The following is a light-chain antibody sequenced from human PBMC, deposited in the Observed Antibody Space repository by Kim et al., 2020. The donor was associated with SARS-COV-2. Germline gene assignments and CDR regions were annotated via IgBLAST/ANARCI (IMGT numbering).Light chain of an antibody. Sequence: SYELTQPPSVSVSPGQTASITCSGDKLGDKYACWYQQKPGQSPVLVIYQESKRPSGIPERFSGSNSGNTATLTISGTQAMDEADYYCQAWDSSTAVFGTGTKVTV. CDR2: QES. CDR3: QAWDSSTAV. V-gene: IGLV3-1*01. CDR1: KLGDKY. J-gene: IGLJ1*01.